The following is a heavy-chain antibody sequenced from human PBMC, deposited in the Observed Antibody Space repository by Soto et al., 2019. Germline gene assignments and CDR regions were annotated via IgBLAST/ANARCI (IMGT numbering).Heavy chain of an antibody. CDR2: IIPIFGTA. D-gene: IGHD6-19*01. J-gene: IGHJ4*02. CDR3: ARWSSSGWPYFDY. Sequence: QVQLVQSGAEVKKPGSSVKVSCKASGGTFSTSAINWVRQAPGQGLEWMGGIIPIFGTANYVQKFQGRVTITANKSTSTAYMELSSLRSEDTAVYYCARWSSSGWPYFDYWGQGTLVTVSS. V-gene: IGHV1-69*06. CDR1: GGTFSTSA.